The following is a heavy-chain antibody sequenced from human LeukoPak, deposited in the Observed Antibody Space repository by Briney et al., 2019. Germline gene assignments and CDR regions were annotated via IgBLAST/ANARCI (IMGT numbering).Heavy chain of an antibody. CDR3: ARDRIAVAATETSFDY. Sequence: QPGGSLRLSCAASGFTFSSYAMGWVRQAPGKGLEWVSAISGTGNRTYYADSVKGRFTISRGNAKNSLYLQMNSLRAEDTAVYYCARDRIAVAATETSFDYWGQGTLVTVSS. CDR1: GFTFSSYA. D-gene: IGHD6-19*01. J-gene: IGHJ4*02. V-gene: IGHV3-23*01. CDR2: ISGTGNRT.